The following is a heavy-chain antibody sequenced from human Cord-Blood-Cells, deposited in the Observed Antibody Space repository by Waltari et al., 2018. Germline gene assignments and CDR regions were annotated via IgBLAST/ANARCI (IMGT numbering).Heavy chain of an antibody. CDR1: GGSFSGYY. CDR3: ASRRYFDWLLFDY. J-gene: IGHJ4*02. Sequence: QVQLQQWGAGLLKPSETLSLTCAVYGGSFSGYYWSWIRQPPGKGLEWIGEINHGESTNSNPSLKSRFTISVDTSKTQFSLKLSSVTAADPAWYSGASRRYFDWLLFDYWGQGPLVTVSS. V-gene: IGHV4-34*01. D-gene: IGHD3-9*01. CDR2: INHGEST.